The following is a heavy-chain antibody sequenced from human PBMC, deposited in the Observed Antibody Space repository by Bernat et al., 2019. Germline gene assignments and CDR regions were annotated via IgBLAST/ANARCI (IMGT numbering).Heavy chain of an antibody. CDR1: GGSISSGGYY. V-gene: IGHV4-31*03. J-gene: IGHJ4*02. CDR3: ARVGDYDSSVYYKFDY. D-gene: IGHD3-22*01. CDR2: IYNSGST. Sequence: QVQLQESGPGLVKPSQTLSLTCTVSGGSISSGGYYWSWVRQHPGKGPEWIGYIYNSGSTYYNPSLKSRVTISGDASKNQFSLKLSFVTVADTAVYYCARVGDYDSSVYYKFDYWGQGTLVTVSS.